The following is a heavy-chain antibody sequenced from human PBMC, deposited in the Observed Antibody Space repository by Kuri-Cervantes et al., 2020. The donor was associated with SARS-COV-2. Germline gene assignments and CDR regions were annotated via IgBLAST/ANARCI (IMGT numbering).Heavy chain of an antibody. D-gene: IGHD2-2*01. CDR2: ISGSGGST. CDR3: AKAIVVVPAALPNFDY. CDR1: GFTFSSYA. V-gene: IGHV3-23*01. Sequence: GESLKISCAASGFTFSSYAMSWVRQAPGKGLEWVSAISGSGGSTYYADSVKGRFTTSRDNSKNTLYLQMNSLRAEDTAVYYCAKAIVVVPAALPNFDYWGQGTLVTVSS. J-gene: IGHJ4*02.